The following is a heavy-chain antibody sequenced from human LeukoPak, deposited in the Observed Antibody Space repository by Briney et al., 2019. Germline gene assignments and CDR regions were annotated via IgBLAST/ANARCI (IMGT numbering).Heavy chain of an antibody. CDR1: GGSISNYY. V-gene: IGHV4-59*08. CDR2: IDYSGNT. Sequence: SETLSLTCTVSGGSISNYYWNWIRQPPGKGLEWIGHIDYSGNTNYNPSLKNRVSISVDTSKSQFSLNLKSVTAADTAVYYCAKVGVWFSEQGYFDYWGQGTLVTVSS. CDR3: AKVGVWFSEQGYFDY. J-gene: IGHJ4*02. D-gene: IGHD3-10*01.